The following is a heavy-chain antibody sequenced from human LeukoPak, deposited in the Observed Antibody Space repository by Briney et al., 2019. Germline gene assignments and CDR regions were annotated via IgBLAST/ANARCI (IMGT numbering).Heavy chain of an antibody. CDR2: INHSGST. D-gene: IGHD3-10*01. V-gene: IGHV4-34*01. Sequence: SETLSLTCAVYGGSFSGYYWSWIRQPPGKGLEWIGEINHSGSTNYNPSLKSRVTISVDTSKNQFSLKLSSVTAADTAVYYCARLKGSGKWFDPWGQGTLVTVSS. J-gene: IGHJ5*02. CDR3: ARLKGSGKWFDP. CDR1: GGSFSGYY.